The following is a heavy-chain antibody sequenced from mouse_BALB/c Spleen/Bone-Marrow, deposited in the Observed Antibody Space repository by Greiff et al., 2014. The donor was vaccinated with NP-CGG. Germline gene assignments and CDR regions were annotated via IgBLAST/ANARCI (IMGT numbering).Heavy chain of an antibody. V-gene: IGHV1-15*01. CDR1: GYKFTDYE. CDR2: IDPGTGGT. CDR3: TREGIYFGYDGPMDY. Sequence: QVQLQQSGAELVRPGASVTLSCKASGYKFTDYEMHWVKQTPVHGLEWIGSIDPGTGGTAYNQNFKGKATLTADRSSTTAYMELRSLTSEDSTVYYCTREGIYFGYDGPMDYWGQGTSVTVSS. J-gene: IGHJ4*01. D-gene: IGHD2-2*01.